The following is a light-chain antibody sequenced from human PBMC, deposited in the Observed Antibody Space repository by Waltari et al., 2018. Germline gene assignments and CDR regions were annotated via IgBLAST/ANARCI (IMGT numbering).Light chain of an antibody. CDR1: QGISSY. J-gene: IGKJ1*01. CDR3: QQYYSYPRT. Sequence: AIRMTQFPSSFSASTGDRVTITCRASQGISSYLAWYQQKPGKAPKLLIYAASRLQSGVPSRFSGSGSGTDFTLTISCLQSEDFATYYCQQYYSYPRTFGQGTKVEIK. V-gene: IGKV1-8*01. CDR2: AAS.